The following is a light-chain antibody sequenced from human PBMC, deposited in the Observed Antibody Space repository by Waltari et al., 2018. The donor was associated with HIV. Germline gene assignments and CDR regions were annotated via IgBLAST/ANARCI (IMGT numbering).Light chain of an antibody. CDR3: HSYDSSLDGWV. CDR1: SSNIGADYH. V-gene: IGLV1-40*01. Sequence: QSVLTQPPSVSGAPGQRVTISCTGSSSNIGADYHVNWYQQLPGTAPKLLIYGYNHRPSGVPDRCSGSKSGTSASLAISGLQAEDEADYYCHSYDSSLDGWVFGGGTKLTVL. CDR2: GYN. J-gene: IGLJ3*02.